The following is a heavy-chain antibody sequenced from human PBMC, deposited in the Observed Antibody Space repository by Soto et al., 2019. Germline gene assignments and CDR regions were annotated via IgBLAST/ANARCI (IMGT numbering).Heavy chain of an antibody. CDR2: ISSSSLYI. CDR3: ARANYYFWSGYSNYFGMDV. J-gene: IGHJ6*02. V-gene: IGHV3-21*01. D-gene: IGHD3-3*01. Sequence: EVQLVESGGGLVKPGGSLRVSCAASGFTFSNYTMNWVRQAPGKGLEWVSAISSSSLYIYYADSVKGRFTTSRDNAKNSLYLQMNSLGAADTAVYYCARANYYFWSGYSNYFGMDVWGHGTTVTVSS. CDR1: GFTFSNYT.